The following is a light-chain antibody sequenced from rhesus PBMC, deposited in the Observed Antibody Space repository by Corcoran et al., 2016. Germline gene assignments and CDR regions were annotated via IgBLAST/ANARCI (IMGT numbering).Light chain of an antibody. CDR3: LQHSNWPRT. J-gene: IGKJ1*01. CDR2: GAS. V-gene: IGKV3-24*01. Sequence: EIVMTQSPATLSLSPGERATLSCRASQSVSSSLAWYQQNPGQAPRLLIYGASRRATGIPDRCSGSGSGTDCTLTISSLEPEDVAVYYCLQHSNWPRTFGQGTKVEIK. CDR1: QSVSSS.